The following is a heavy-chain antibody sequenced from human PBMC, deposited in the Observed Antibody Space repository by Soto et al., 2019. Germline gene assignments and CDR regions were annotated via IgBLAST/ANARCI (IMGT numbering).Heavy chain of an antibody. CDR3: ATKGRPPNYNKNYLDYYFYLDV. J-gene: IGHJ6*03. V-gene: IGHV4-59*02. D-gene: IGHD4-4*01. Sequence: QVQLQESGPGLVRPSQTLSLTCSVSGGSVSRYYWTWVRQPPGRGLQWIGFIYNTGGATYNPSLERRVSISIDTYKNQVSLRLTSVTAADTAVYYCATKGRPPNYNKNYLDYYFYLDVWGKGTTVTVSS. CDR1: GGSVSRYY. CDR2: IYNTGGA.